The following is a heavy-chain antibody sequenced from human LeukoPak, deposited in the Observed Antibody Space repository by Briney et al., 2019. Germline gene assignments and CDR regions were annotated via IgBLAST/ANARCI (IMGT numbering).Heavy chain of an antibody. D-gene: IGHD2-2*01. CDR1: GGSISSYY. CDR2: IYTSGST. J-gene: IGHJ4*02. V-gene: IGHV4-4*07. CDR3: ARDDCSSTSCTFDY. Sequence: PSETLSLTCTVSGGSISSYYWSWSRQPAGKGLEWIGRIYTSGSTNYNPSLKSRVTMSVDTSKNQFSLKLSSVTAADTAVYYCARDDCSSTSCTFDYWGQGTLVTVSS.